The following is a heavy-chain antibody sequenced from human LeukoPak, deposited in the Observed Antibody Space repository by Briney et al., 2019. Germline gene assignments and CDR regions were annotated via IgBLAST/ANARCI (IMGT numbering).Heavy chain of an antibody. CDR3: ARDESIVVPYGGVFDY. Sequence: PGGSLRLSCAASGFTFSSYAMHWVRQAPGKGLEWVAVISYDGSNKYYADSVKGRFTISRDNSKNTLYLQMNSLRAEDTAVYYCARDESIVVPYGGVFDYWGQGTLVTVSS. D-gene: IGHD3-22*01. J-gene: IGHJ4*02. CDR2: ISYDGSNK. CDR1: GFTFSSYA. V-gene: IGHV3-30*04.